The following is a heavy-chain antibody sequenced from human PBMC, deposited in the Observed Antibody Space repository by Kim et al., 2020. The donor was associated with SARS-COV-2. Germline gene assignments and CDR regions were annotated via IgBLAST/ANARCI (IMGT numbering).Heavy chain of an antibody. CDR3: ARQGCWSSGHRYYWYFGL. D-gene: IGHD3-3*01. J-gene: IGHJ2*01. CDR2: IYYSGST. CDR1: GGSISSSSYY. Sequence: SETLSLTCTVSGGSISSSSYYWGWIRQPPGQGLEWIGSIYYSGSTYYNPSLKSRVTISVDTSKNQFSLKPSSVTAADTAVYYCARQGCWSSGHRYYWYFGLWGRGTLVTVSS. V-gene: IGHV4-39*01.